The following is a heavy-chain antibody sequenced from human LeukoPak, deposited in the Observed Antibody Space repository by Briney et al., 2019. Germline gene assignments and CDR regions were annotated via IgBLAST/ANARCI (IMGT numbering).Heavy chain of an antibody. CDR2: ITSSSNTI. D-gene: IGHD5-24*01. J-gene: IGHJ4*02. V-gene: IGHV3-48*01. Sequence: GGSLRLSCAASGFTFSSYSMNWVRQAPRKGLEWLSYITSSSNTIYYADSVRSRLTIRRDNAKKSLYLQMHSLRAEDTAVYYCARGGDGYNYLSYWGQGTLVTVSS. CDR1: GFTFSSYS. CDR3: ARGGDGYNYLSY.